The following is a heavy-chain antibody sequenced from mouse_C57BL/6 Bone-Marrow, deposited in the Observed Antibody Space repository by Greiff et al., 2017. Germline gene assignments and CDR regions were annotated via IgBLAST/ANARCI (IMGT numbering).Heavy chain of an antibody. CDR3: ARGYDGYRTFDY. V-gene: IGHV1-4*01. Sequence: QVQLQQSGAELARPGASVKMSCKASGYTFTSYTMHWVKQRPGQGLEWIGYINPSSGYTKSNQKFKDKDTLTADKSSSSAYMQLSSLTSEDSAVYYCARGYDGYRTFDYWGQGTTLTVSS. CDR1: GYTFTSYT. CDR2: INPSSGYT. J-gene: IGHJ2*01. D-gene: IGHD2-3*01.